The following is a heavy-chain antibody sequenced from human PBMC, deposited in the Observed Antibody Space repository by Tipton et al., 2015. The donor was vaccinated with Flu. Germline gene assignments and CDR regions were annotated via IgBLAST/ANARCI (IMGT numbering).Heavy chain of an antibody. CDR3: TKIYTSSARVTCDH. CDR1: GFAFSSYA. Sequence: GSLRLSCATSGFAFSSYAMTWVRQPPGKGLEWVSSISGYDYGGRTEYADSVKGRFTISRDNAKNTLYLQMDSLGVGDTALYYCTKIYTSSARVTCDHWGLGTLVTVSS. CDR2: ISGYDYGGRT. V-gene: IGHV3-23*01. J-gene: IGHJ4*02. D-gene: IGHD3-16*01.